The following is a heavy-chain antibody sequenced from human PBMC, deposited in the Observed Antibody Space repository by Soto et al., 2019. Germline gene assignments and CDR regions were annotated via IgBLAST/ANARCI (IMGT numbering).Heavy chain of an antibody. V-gene: IGHV3-23*01. CDR1: GFTFSSHA. CDR2: LSDSGGSI. CDR3: AKVSSWYAGFFDL. J-gene: IGHJ4*02. D-gene: IGHD2-2*01. Sequence: EVQLLESGGGLVQPGGSLRLSCTASGFTFSSHAMTWVRQAPGKGLEWVSGLSDSGGSIYYADSVKGRFTISRDNSMNTLYLQMKTLRAEDTAVYYCAKVSSWYAGFFDLWGQGTLVTVSS.